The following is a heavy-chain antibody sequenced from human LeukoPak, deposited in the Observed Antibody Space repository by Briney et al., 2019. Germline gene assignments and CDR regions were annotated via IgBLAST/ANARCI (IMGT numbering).Heavy chain of an antibody. Sequence: GRSLRLSCTASGFTFGDYAMSWFRQAPGKGLEWVGFIRSKAYGGTTEYAASVKGRFTISRDDSKSIAYLQMNSLRAEDTAVYYCAKVLSGHLDPFDYWGQGTLVTVSS. V-gene: IGHV3-49*03. CDR3: AKVLSGHLDPFDY. CDR2: IRSKAYGGTT. J-gene: IGHJ4*02. CDR1: GFTFGDYA. D-gene: IGHD2-15*01.